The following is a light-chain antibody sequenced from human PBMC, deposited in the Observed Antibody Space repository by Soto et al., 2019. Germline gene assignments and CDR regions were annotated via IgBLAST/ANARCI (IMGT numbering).Light chain of an antibody. CDR2: GAS. J-gene: IGKJ4*01. V-gene: IGKV3-15*01. CDR1: QSVSSN. CDR3: QQYGSSPLT. Sequence: EIVMTQSPAPLSVSPGERATLSCRASQSVSSNLAWYQQKPGQAPRLLIYGASTRAAGIPARFSGSGSGTEFTLTISSLQSEDFAVYYCQQYGSSPLTFGGGTKVDIK.